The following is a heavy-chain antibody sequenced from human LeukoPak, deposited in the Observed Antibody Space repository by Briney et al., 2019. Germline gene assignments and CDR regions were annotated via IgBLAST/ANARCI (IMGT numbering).Heavy chain of an antibody. CDR3: ARGPGIADPLAY. J-gene: IGHJ4*02. V-gene: IGHV4-59*01. CDR2: IYYSGST. Sequence: MASETLSLTCTVSGGSISSYYWSWIRQPPGKGLEWIGNIYYSGSTNYNPSLKSRVTISVDTSKNQFSLKLSSVTAADTAVYYCARGPGIADPLAYWGQGTLVTVSS. D-gene: IGHD6-13*01. CDR1: GGSISSYY.